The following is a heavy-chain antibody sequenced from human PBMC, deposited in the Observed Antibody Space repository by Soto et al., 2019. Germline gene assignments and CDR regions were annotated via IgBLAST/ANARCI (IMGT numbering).Heavy chain of an antibody. J-gene: IGHJ4*02. D-gene: IGHD3-3*01. Sequence: PGGSLRLSCAASGFTFSSYAMSWVRQAPGKGLEWVSAISGSGGSTYYADSVKGRFTISRDNSKNTLYLQMNSLRAEDTAVYYCAKSRGDFWSGYFYFDYRGKGALVTVSS. CDR1: GFTFSSYA. V-gene: IGHV3-23*01. CDR2: ISGSGGST. CDR3: AKSRGDFWSGYFYFDY.